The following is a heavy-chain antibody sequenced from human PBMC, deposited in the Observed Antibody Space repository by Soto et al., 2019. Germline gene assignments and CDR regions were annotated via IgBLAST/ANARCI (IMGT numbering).Heavy chain of an antibody. Sequence: EVQLVESGGGLVQPGGSLKLSCAASGFTFSGSAMHWVRQASGKGLEWVGRIRSKANSYATAYAASVKGRFTISRDDSKNTAYLQMNSLKTEDTAVYYCTRRDYDYIWGSYPHDAFDIWGQGTMVTVSS. D-gene: IGHD3-16*02. J-gene: IGHJ3*02. CDR3: TRRDYDYIWGSYPHDAFDI. CDR2: IRSKANSYAT. V-gene: IGHV3-73*01. CDR1: GFTFSGSA.